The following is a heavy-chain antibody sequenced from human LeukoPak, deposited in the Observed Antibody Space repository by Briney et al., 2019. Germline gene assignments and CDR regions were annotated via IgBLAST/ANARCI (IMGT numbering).Heavy chain of an antibody. J-gene: IGHJ4*02. D-gene: IGHD2-21*02. CDR3: ARGGFYCGDDCYVDY. CDR1: GGSLSYYY. CDR2: INRSGST. Sequence: SETLSLTCAVYGGSLSYYYWSWIRQPPEKGLEWIGEINRSGSTNYNPSLKSRVSISVDTSKNQFSLKLSSVTAADPAVYYCARGGFYCGDDCYVDYWGQGTLVTVSS. V-gene: IGHV4-34*01.